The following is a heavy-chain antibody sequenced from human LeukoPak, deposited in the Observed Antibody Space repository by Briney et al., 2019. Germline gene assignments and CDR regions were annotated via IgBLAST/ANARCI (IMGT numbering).Heavy chain of an antibody. D-gene: IGHD3-16*01. CDR2: IIPIFGIA. J-gene: IGHJ4*02. Sequence: SVKVSCKASGGTFSSYAISWVRQAPGQGLEWMGRIIPIFGIANYAQKFQGRVTLTEDKSTSTAYMELSSLRSEDTAVYYCARGYDYVWGNTYDYWGQGTLVTVSS. CDR3: ARGYDYVWGNTYDY. V-gene: IGHV1-69*04. CDR1: GGTFSSYA.